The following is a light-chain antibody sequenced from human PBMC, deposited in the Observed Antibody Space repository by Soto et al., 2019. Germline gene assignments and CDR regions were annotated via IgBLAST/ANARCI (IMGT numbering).Light chain of an antibody. V-gene: IGLV2-8*01. J-gene: IGLJ2*01. CDR3: SSYAGSNNVV. Sequence: QSALTQPPSASGSPGQSVTLSCTGTSSDIGGYNYVYWYQQHPGKAPKLMIYEVSKRPSGVPDRFSGSKSGNTASLTVSGLQAEDEADYYCSSYAGSNNVVFGGGTKVTVL. CDR2: EVS. CDR1: SSDIGGYNY.